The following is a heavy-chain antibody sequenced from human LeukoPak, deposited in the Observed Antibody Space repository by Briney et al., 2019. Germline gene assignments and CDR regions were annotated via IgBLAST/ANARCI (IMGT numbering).Heavy chain of an antibody. J-gene: IGHJ3*02. CDR2: ISGHNGDT. D-gene: IGHD3-10*01. V-gene: IGHV1-18*01. CDR1: GYTFTDYG. CDR3: ARDTRFGEEGQKNAFDI. Sequence: ASVKVSCKTSGYTFTDYGMSWVRQAPGQGLEWMGWISGHNGDTDYEENLQGRVTITIGKSTRTAYMELRSLRSDDTAVYYCARDTRFGEEGQKNAFDIWGQGTMVTVSS.